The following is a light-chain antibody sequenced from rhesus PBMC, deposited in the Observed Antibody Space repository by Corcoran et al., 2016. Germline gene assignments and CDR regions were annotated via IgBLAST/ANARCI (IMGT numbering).Light chain of an antibody. V-gene: IGKV2-61*01. CDR3: MQHKALPLT. Sequence: DIVMTQTPLSLPVTPGEPASISCRSSQRLLHTDGYTYLDWYMQTPGQSPQLLIYGGSNSASGVPDRFSGSGSGTDFTLKISKVEAEDVVVYDCMQHKALPLTCGGGTKVEIK. CDR1: QRLLHTDGYTY. J-gene: IGKJ4*01. CDR2: GGS.